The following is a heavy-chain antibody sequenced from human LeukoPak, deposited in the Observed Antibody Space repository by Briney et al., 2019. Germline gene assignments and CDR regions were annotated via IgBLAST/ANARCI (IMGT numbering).Heavy chain of an antibody. D-gene: IGHD3-9*01. V-gene: IGHV1-18*01. CDR1: GYTFTSYG. CDR3: ARAEEYYDILTGSYYFDY. J-gene: IGHJ4*02. Sequence: ASVKVSCKASGYTFTSYGISWVRQAPGQGLEWMGWISAYNGNTNYAQKLQGRATMTTDTSTSTAYMELRSLRSDDTAVYYCARAEEYYDILTGSYYFDYWGQGTLVTVSS. CDR2: ISAYNGNT.